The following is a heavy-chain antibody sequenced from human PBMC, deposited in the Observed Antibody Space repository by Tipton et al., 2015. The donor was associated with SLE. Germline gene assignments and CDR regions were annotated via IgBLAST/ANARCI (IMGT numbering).Heavy chain of an antibody. V-gene: IGHV3-33*01. D-gene: IGHD3-22*01. CDR1: GFTFSSYG. CDR3: ARDYYDSSGINPDAFDI. Sequence: SLRLSCAASGFTFSSYGMHWVRQAPGKGLEWVAVIWYDGSNKYYADSVKGRFTISRDNSKNTLYLQMNSLRAEDTAVYYCARDYYDSSGINPDAFDIWGQGTMVTVSS. CDR2: IWYDGSNK. J-gene: IGHJ3*02.